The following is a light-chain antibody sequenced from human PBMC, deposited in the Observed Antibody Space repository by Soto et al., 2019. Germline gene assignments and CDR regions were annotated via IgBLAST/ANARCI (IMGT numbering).Light chain of an antibody. V-gene: IGLV1-40*01. CDR3: PSYDSRQSGFDV. CDR1: SSNIGAGYD. J-gene: IGLJ1*01. Sequence: QSVLTQPPSVSGAPGQRVTISCTGSSSNIGAGYDVHWYQQLPGTAPKLLIYGNSNRPSGVPDRFSGSKSGTSASLAITGLQAEDEADYCCPSYDSRQSGFDVFGTGTQLTVL. CDR2: GNS.